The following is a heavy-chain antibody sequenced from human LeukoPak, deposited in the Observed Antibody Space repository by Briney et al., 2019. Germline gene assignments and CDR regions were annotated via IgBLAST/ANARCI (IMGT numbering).Heavy chain of an antibody. D-gene: IGHD3-3*01. CDR3: AKDAGLRFLEWLFDS. J-gene: IGHJ4*02. CDR2: ISYDGSNK. V-gene: IGHV3-30*18. CDR1: GFTFSSYG. Sequence: PGRSLRLSCAASGFTFSSYGMHWVRQAPGKGLEWVAVISYDGSNKYYADSVKGRFTISRDNSKNTLYLQMNSLRADDTAVYYCAKDAGLRFLEWLFDSWGQGTLVTVSS.